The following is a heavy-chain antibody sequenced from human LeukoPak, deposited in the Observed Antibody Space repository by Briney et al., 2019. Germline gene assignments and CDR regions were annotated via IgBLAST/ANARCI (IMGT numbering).Heavy chain of an antibody. CDR3: AGGYSSGWKYYFDY. D-gene: IGHD6-19*01. Sequence: PGGSLRLSCAASGFTFDDYGMSWVRQAPGKGLEWVSGINWNGGSTGYADSVKGRFTISRDNAKNSLYLQMNSLRAEDTALYYCAGGYSSGWKYYFDYWGQGTLVTVSS. CDR2: INWNGGST. V-gene: IGHV3-20*04. J-gene: IGHJ4*02. CDR1: GFTFDDYG.